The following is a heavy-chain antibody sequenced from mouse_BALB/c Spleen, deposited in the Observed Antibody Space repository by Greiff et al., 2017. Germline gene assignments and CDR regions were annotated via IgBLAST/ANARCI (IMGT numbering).Heavy chain of an antibody. CDR2: ISNGGGST. J-gene: IGHJ4*01. CDR3: ARDGYYEGAMDY. Sequence: EVKVVESGGGLVQPGGSLKLSCAASGFTFSSYTMSWVRQTPEKRLEWVAYISNGGGSTYYPDTVKGRFTISRDNAKNTLYLQMSSLKSEDTAMYYCARDGYYEGAMDYWGQGTSVTVSS. V-gene: IGHV5-12-2*01. D-gene: IGHD2-3*01. CDR1: GFTFSSYT.